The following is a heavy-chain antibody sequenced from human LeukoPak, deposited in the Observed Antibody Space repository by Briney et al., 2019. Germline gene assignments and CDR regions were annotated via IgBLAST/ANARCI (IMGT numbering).Heavy chain of an antibody. Sequence: GGSLRLSCAASGFTFSSYSMNWVRQAPGKGLEWVSYISSSSTIYYADSVKGRFTISRDNAKNSLYLQTNSLRDEDTAVYYCALGVTTVNAFDIWGQGTMVTVSS. J-gene: IGHJ3*02. CDR3: ALGVTTVNAFDI. CDR1: GFTFSSYS. V-gene: IGHV3-48*02. CDR2: ISSSSTI. D-gene: IGHD4-17*01.